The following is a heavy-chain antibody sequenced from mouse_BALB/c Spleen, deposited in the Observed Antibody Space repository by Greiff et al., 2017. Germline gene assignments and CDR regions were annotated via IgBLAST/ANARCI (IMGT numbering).Heavy chain of an antibody. V-gene: IGHV3-2*02. CDR1: GYSITSDYA. CDR3: ARDGKGWYFDV. Sequence: VQLKESGPGLVKPSQSLSLTCTVTGYSITSDYAWNWIRQFPGNKLEWMGYISYSGSTSYNPSLKSRISITRDTSKNQFFLQLNSVTTEDTATYYCARDGKGWYFDVWGAGTTVTVSS. J-gene: IGHJ1*01. CDR2: ISYSGST. D-gene: IGHD2-1*01.